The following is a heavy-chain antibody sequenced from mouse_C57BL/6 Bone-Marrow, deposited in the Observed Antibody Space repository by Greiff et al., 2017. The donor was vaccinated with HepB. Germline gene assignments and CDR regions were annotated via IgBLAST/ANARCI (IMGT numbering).Heavy chain of an antibody. CDR1: GFSLTSYG. CDR2: IWSGGST. V-gene: IGHV2-4*01. D-gene: IGHD1-1*01. J-gene: IGHJ1*03. Sequence: VMLVESGPGLVQPSQSLSITCTVSGFSLTSYGVHWVRQPPGKGLEWLGVIWSGGSTDYNAAFISRLSISKDNSKSQVFFKMNSLQADDTAIYYCAKSPFITTVVATRWYFDVWGTGTTVTVSS. CDR3: AKSPFITTVVATRWYFDV.